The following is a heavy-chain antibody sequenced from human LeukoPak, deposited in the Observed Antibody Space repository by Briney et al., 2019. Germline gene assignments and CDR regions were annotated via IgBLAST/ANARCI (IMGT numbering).Heavy chain of an antibody. J-gene: IGHJ2*01. CDR1: GFTFSSYS. V-gene: IGHV4-39*07. CDR3: ARGFLVGATYWYFDL. CDR2: IYYSGST. Sequence: GSLRLSCAASGFTFSSYSMNWVRQAPGKGLEWIGSIYYSGSTYYNPSLKSRVTISVDTSKNQFSLKLSSVTAADTAVYYCARGFLVGATYWYFDLWGRGTLVTVSS. D-gene: IGHD1-26*01.